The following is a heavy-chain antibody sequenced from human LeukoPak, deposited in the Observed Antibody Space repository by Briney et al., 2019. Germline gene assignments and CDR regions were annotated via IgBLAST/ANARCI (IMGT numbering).Heavy chain of an antibody. Sequence: GGSLRLSCAASGFTFSSYSMNWVRQAPGKGLEWVSSISSSSSYIYYADSVKGRFTISGDNAKNSLYLQMNSLRAEDTAVYYCARAFAGYCSSTSCYGGDYWGQGTLVTVSS. J-gene: IGHJ4*02. CDR2: ISSSSSYI. D-gene: IGHD2-2*01. V-gene: IGHV3-21*01. CDR3: ARAFAGYCSSTSCYGGDY. CDR1: GFTFSSYS.